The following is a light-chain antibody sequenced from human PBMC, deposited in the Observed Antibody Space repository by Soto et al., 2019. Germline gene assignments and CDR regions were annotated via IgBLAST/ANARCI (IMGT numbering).Light chain of an antibody. CDR2: HVT. V-gene: IGLV2-11*01. CDR3: CSFAGTYIWL. Sequence: QSALTQPRSVSGSPGQSVTFSCTGTASDVGASDYVSWYQQHPGKAPQLLIYHVTKRAAGVPDRFSGSKSGNTASLSISGLQADDEADYYCCSFAGTYIWLFGGGTKVTVL. J-gene: IGLJ2*01. CDR1: ASDVGASDY.